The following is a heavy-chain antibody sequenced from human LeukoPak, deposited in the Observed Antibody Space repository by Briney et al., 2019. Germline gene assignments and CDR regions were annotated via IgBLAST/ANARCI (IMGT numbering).Heavy chain of an antibody. D-gene: IGHD1-26*01. V-gene: IGHV3-74*01. J-gene: IGHJ4*02. CDR2: INSDGRST. CDR1: GFTFNTYW. Sequence: GGSLRLSCAASGFTFNTYWMHWVRQAPGKGLVWVARINSDGRSTSYAGSVKGRFTISRDNAKKTSYLQMNSLRAEETAVYFCARDQGGATRIDYWGQGALVTVSS. CDR3: ARDQGGATRIDY.